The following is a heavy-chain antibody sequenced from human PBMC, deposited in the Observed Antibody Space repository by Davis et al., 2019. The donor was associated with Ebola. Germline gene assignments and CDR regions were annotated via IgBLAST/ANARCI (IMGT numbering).Heavy chain of an antibody. CDR2: ISYDGSNK. V-gene: IGHV3-30-3*01. CDR3: ARDHPGFWSGYSGYYYYMDV. J-gene: IGHJ6*03. D-gene: IGHD3-3*01. Sequence: PGGSLRLSCAASGFTFSSYAMHWVRQAPGKGLEWVAVISYDGSNKYYADSVKGRFTISRDNSKNTLYLQMNSLRAEDTAVYYCARDHPGFWSGYSGYYYYMDVWGKGTTVTVSS. CDR1: GFTFSSYA.